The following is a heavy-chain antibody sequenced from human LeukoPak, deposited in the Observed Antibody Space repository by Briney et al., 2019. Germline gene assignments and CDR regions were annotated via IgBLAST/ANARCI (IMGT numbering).Heavy chain of an antibody. D-gene: IGHD2-21*01. CDR1: GFIFSRYW. J-gene: IGHJ4*02. V-gene: IGHV3-7*04. CDR2: IKQDGSAK. CDR3: ARDNYSGGGY. Sequence: GGSLRLSCAASGFIFSRYWMHWVRQAPGKGLEWVANIKQDGSAKNYVDSVKGRFTISRDNANNSLYLEMNSLRAEDTAVYYCARDNYSGGGYWGQGTLVTVSS.